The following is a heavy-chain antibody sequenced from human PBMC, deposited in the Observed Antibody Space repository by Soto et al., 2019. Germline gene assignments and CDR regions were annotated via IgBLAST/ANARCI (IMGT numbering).Heavy chain of an antibody. CDR1: GFTFSGYW. Sequence: EAQLVESGGGLVQPGGSLRLSCAASGFTFSGYWMHWVRQAPERGLVWVSRINGDGTTTHYADSVKGRFTISRDNAKNTLYLQMNSLRVEDTAVYSCVRSREGYNLVADYWGQGTLVTVSS. CDR2: INGDGTTT. CDR3: VRSREGYNLVADY. V-gene: IGHV3-74*01. J-gene: IGHJ4*02. D-gene: IGHD5-12*01.